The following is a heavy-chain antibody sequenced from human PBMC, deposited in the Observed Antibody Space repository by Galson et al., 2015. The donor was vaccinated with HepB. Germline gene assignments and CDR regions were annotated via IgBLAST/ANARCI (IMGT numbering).Heavy chain of an antibody. CDR1: SYY. V-gene: IGHV1-2*02. D-gene: IGHD6-19*01. J-gene: IGHJ4*02. Sequence: SYYMHWVRQAPGQGLEWMGWINPNSGGTNYAQKFQGRVTMTRDTSISTAYMELSRLRSDDTAVYYCARVTLSGWTDSDYWGQGTLVTVSS. CDR3: ARVTLSGWTDSDY. CDR2: INPNSGGT.